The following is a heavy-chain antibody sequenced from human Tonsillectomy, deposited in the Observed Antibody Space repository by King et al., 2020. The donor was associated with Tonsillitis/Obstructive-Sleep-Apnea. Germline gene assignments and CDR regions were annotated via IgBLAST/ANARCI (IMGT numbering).Heavy chain of an antibody. Sequence: QLQESGPGLVKPSETLSLTSTVSGGSISSDSYYWGWIRQPPGKGLEWIGSIYYSGSTYYNPSLKSRVTISVDTSKNHFSLKMRSVTAADTAVYYCARRVSGSYFIDYWGQGTLVTVSS. CDR1: GGSISSDSYY. CDR3: ARRVSGSYFIDY. J-gene: IGHJ4*02. V-gene: IGHV4-39*02. CDR2: IYYSGST. D-gene: IGHD1-26*01.